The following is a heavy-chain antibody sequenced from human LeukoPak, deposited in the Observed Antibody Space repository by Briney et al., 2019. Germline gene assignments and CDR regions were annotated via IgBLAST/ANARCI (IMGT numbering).Heavy chain of an antibody. CDR2: INHSGST. CDR1: GGSFSGYY. J-gene: IGHJ4*02. D-gene: IGHD6-19*01. CDR3: ARGRSGIAVAGPGRYFDY. Sequence: PSETLSLTCAVYGGSFSGYYWSWIRQPPGKGLEWIGEINHSGSTNYNPSLMSRVTISVDTSKNQFSLKLSSVTAADTAVYYCARGRSGIAVAGPGRYFDYWGQGTLVTVSS. V-gene: IGHV4-34*01.